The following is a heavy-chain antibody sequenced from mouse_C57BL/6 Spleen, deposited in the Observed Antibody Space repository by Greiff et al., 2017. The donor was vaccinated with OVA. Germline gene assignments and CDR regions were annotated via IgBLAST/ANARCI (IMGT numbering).Heavy chain of an antibody. CDR1: GYTFTSYW. Sequence: QVQLQQPGAELVMPGASVKLSCKASGYTFTSYWMHWVKQRPGQGLEWIGEIDPSDSYTNYNQKFKGKSTLTVDKSSSTAYRQLSSLTSEDSAVYYCATAYYSNYQYFDVWGTGTTVTVSS. V-gene: IGHV1-69*01. CDR3: ATAYYSNYQYFDV. CDR2: IDPSDSYT. J-gene: IGHJ1*03. D-gene: IGHD2-5*01.